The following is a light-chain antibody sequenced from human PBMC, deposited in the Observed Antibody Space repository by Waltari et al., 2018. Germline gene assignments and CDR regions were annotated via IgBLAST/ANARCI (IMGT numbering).Light chain of an antibody. CDR2: GSS. J-gene: IGKJ4*01. CDR1: QSVSSTY. V-gene: IGKV3-20*01. CDR3: QQYVSSPVT. Sequence: EIALTQSPSPLSLSPGESATPPCMVSQSVSSTYLAWYQQNAGQAPRLLIYGSSTRATGIPDRFSGSGSGTEFTLTISRLEPEDFAVYYCQQYVSSPVTFGGGTKVEIK.